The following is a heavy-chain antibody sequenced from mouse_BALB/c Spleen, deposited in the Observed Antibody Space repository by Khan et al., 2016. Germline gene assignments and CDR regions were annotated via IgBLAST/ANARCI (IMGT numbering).Heavy chain of an antibody. Sequence: QSQLVQSGPELKKPGKTVKISCKASGYTFTNYGMNWVKQAPGKGLKWMGWINTYSGESTYADDLKGRFAFSLETSANTAYLQINNLKNEDTATYFCARYRYYYGSSRYFDVWGAGTTVTVSS. J-gene: IGHJ1*01. V-gene: IGHV9-3-1*01. CDR2: INTYSGES. CDR1: GYTFTNYG. D-gene: IGHD1-1*01. CDR3: ARYRYYYGSSRYFDV.